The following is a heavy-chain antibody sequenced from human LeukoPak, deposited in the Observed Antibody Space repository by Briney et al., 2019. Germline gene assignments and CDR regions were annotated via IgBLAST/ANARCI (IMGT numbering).Heavy chain of an antibody. CDR2: INSDGSST. Sequence: GGSLRLSCAASGFTFSSYWMHWVRQAPGKGLVWVSRINSDGSSTSYADSVKGRFTISRDNAKNTLYLQMNSLRAEDTAVYYCARTRNGYYAFDIWGQGTMVTVSS. V-gene: IGHV3-74*01. D-gene: IGHD5-24*01. J-gene: IGHJ3*02. CDR1: GFTFSSYW. CDR3: ARTRNGYYAFDI.